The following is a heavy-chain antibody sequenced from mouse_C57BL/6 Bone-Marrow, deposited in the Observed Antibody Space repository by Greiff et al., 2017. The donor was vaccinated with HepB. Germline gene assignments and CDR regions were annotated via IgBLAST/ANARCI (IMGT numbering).Heavy chain of an antibody. CDR1: GYTFTSYW. D-gene: IGHD1-1*01. Sequence: QVQLQQPGAELVRPGTSVKLSCKASGYTFTSYWMHWVKQRPGQGLEWIGVIDPSDSYTNYNQKFKGKATLTVDTSSSTAYIQLSSLTSEDSAVYYCAREVNYYGSSYRFAYWGQGTLVTVSA. V-gene: IGHV1-59*01. CDR2: IDPSDSYT. CDR3: AREVNYYGSSYRFAY. J-gene: IGHJ3*01.